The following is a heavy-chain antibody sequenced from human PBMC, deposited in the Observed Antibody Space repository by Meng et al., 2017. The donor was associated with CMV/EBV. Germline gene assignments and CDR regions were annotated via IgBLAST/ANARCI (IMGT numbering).Heavy chain of an antibody. D-gene: IGHD2-2*01. J-gene: IGHJ6*02. CDR3: ARGEWSRGQYQLQIARYYYYGMDV. CDR1: GGSFSGYY. V-gene: IGHV4-34*01. CDR2: INHSGST. Sequence: GSLRLSCAVYGGSFSGYYWSWIRQPPGKGLEWIGEINHSGSTNYNPYLKSRVTISVDTSKNQFSLKRSSATAADTAVYYCARGEWSRGQYQLQIARYYYYGMDVWGQGTTVTVSS.